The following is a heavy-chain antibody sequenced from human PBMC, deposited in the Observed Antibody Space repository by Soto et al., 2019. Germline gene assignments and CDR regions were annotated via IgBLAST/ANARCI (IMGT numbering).Heavy chain of an antibody. CDR3: ARDQVSGKLITIFGVVPSGPCWFDP. CDR2: ISAYNGNT. CDR1: GYTFTSYG. D-gene: IGHD3-3*01. Sequence: ASVKVSCKASGYTFTSYGISWVRQAPGQGLEWMGWISAYNGNTNYAQKLQGRVTMTTDTSTSTAYMELRSLRSDDTAVYYCARDQVSGKLITIFGVVPSGPCWFDPWGQGTLVTVSS. J-gene: IGHJ5*02. V-gene: IGHV1-18*01.